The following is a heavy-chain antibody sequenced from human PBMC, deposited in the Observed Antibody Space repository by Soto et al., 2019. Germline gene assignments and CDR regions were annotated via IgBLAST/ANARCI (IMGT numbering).Heavy chain of an antibody. CDR3: AGIEYYYGSGSPLGDV. CDR1: GGSISSSSYY. J-gene: IGHJ6*02. V-gene: IGHV4-39*01. CDR2: IYYSGST. D-gene: IGHD3-10*01. Sequence: SETLSLTCTVSGGSISSSSYYWGWIRQPPGKGLEWIGSIYYSGSTYYNPSLKSRVTISVDTSKNQFSLKLSSVTAADTAVYYCAGIEYYYGSGSPLGDVWGQGTTVTVSS.